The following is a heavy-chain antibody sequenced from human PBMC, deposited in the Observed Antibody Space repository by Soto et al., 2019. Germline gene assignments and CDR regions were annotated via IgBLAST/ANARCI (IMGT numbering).Heavy chain of an antibody. Sequence: ASVKVSCKVSGYTLTELSMHWVRQAPGKGLEWMGGFDPEDGETIYAQKFQGRVTMTEDTSTDTAYMELNSLRAEDTAMYYCAKAVFIEVAVAAPPPDYWGQGTLVTVSS. J-gene: IGHJ4*02. CDR3: AKAVFIEVAVAAPPPDY. CDR1: GYTLTELS. V-gene: IGHV1-24*01. D-gene: IGHD2-15*01. CDR2: FDPEDGET.